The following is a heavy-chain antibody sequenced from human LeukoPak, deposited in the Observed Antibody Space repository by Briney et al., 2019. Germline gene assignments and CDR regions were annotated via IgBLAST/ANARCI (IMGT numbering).Heavy chain of an antibody. Sequence: SETLSLTCTVSGGSIISYYWSWIRHPPGKGLEWIGYIYYSGSTNYNPSLKSRVTISVDTSKNQFSLRLRSVTAADTAVYYCARVTGYMVEDYFDSWGQGTLVTVSS. CDR3: ARVTGYMVEDYFDS. V-gene: IGHV4-59*01. CDR1: GGSIISYY. CDR2: IYYSGST. D-gene: IGHD1-1*01. J-gene: IGHJ4*02.